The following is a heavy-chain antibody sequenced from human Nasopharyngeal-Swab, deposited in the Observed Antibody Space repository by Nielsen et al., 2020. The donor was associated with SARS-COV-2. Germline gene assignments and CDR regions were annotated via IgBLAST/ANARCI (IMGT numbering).Heavy chain of an antibody. CDR1: GFTFDDYA. J-gene: IGHJ4*02. D-gene: IGHD4-17*01. CDR2: ISWNSGSI. Sequence: GGSLRLSCAASGFTFDDYAMHWVRQAPGKGLEWVSGISWNSGSIGYADSVKGRFTISRDNAKNSLYLQMNSLRAEDTALYYCAKDRGDYGDVEPYFDYWGQGTLVTVSS. V-gene: IGHV3-9*01. CDR3: AKDRGDYGDVEPYFDY.